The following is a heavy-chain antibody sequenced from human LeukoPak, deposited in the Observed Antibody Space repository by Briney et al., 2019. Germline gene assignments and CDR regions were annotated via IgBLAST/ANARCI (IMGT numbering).Heavy chain of an antibody. Sequence: ASVKVSCKASGYTFTSYYMHWVRQAPGQGLEWMGWINPNSGGTNYAQKFQGRVTMTRDTSISTAYMELSRLRSDDTAVYYCARDPGYSSSWGFDPWGQGTLVTVSS. D-gene: IGHD6-13*01. J-gene: IGHJ5*02. CDR3: ARDPGYSSSWGFDP. CDR1: GYTFTSYY. CDR2: INPNSGGT. V-gene: IGHV1-2*02.